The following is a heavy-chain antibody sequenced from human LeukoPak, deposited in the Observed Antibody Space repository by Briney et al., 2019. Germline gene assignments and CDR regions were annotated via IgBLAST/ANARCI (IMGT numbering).Heavy chain of an antibody. D-gene: IGHD5-24*01. V-gene: IGHV1-18*01. Sequence: ASVKVSCKASGYTFTSYGISWVRQAPGQGLEWMGWISAYNGNTNYAQKLQGRVTMTRDTSISTAYMELSRLRSDDTAVYYCARGPMATIDGDYFDYWGQGTLVTVSS. J-gene: IGHJ4*02. CDR1: GYTFTSYG. CDR2: ISAYNGNT. CDR3: ARGPMATIDGDYFDY.